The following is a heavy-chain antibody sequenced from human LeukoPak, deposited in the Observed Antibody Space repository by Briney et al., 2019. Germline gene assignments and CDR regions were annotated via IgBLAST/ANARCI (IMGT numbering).Heavy chain of an antibody. CDR1: GGSFSGYY. D-gene: IGHD3-10*01. CDR2: INHSGST. Sequence: PSETLSLTCAVYGGSFSGYYWSWIRQPPGKGLEWIGEINHSGSTNYNPSLKSRVTISVDTSKNQFSLKLSSVTAADTAVYYCAVAKGSGLDAFDIWGQGTMVTVSS. V-gene: IGHV4-34*01. J-gene: IGHJ3*02. CDR3: AVAKGSGLDAFDI.